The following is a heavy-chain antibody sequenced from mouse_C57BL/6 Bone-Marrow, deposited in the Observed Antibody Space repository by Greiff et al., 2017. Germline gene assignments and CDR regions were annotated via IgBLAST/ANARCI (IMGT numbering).Heavy chain of an antibody. Sequence: EVHLVESGGGLVKPGGSLKLSCAASGFTFSSYAMSWVRQTPEKRLEWVATISDGGSYTYYPDNVKGRFTISRDNAKNNLYLQMSHLKTEDTAMYYGAREDYDYPYWYFDVWGTGTTVTGSA. CDR2: ISDGGSYT. D-gene: IGHD2-4*01. V-gene: IGHV5-4*01. CDR3: AREDYDYPYWYFDV. J-gene: IGHJ1*03. CDR1: GFTFSSYA.